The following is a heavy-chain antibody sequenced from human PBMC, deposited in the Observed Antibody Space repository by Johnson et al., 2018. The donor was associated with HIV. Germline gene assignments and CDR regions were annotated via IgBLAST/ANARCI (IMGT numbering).Heavy chain of an antibody. V-gene: IGHV3-15*01. Sequence: VQLVESGGGLVKPGGSLRLSCAASGFPFSNAWMSWVRQAPGKGLEWVGRIKSNTDGGTTDYAAPVKGRFTISRADSKNTLYLQMNSLRAEDTALYFWANLGYYSGINGFDIWGQGTMGTLSS. D-gene: IGHD4-11*01. CDR3: ANLGYYSGINGFDI. CDR2: IKSNTDGGTT. CDR1: GFPFSNAW. J-gene: IGHJ3*02.